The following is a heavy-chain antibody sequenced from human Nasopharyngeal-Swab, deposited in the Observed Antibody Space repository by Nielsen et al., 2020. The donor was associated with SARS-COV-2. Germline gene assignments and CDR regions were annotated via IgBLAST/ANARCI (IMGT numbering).Heavy chain of an antibody. CDR1: GYSFTSYW. J-gene: IGHJ6*03. D-gene: IGHD2-15*01. Sequence: GESLKISCKGSGYSFTSYWISWVRQMPGKGLEWMGRIDPSDSYTNYSPSFQGHVTISADKSISTAYLQWSSLKASDTAMYYCARRAYCSSGSCYSPYYYYMDVWGKGTTVTVSS. CDR2: IDPSDSYT. V-gene: IGHV5-10-1*01. CDR3: ARRAYCSSGSCYSPYYYYMDV.